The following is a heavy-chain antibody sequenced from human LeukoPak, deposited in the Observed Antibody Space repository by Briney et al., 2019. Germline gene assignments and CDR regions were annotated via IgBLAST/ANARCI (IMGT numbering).Heavy chain of an antibody. D-gene: IGHD1-26*01. CDR3: ARDPAPGIPDYLDY. V-gene: IGHV3-30-3*01. CDR2: ISSDATIT. Sequence: GGSLRLSCAASGFSFRDYAMHWVRRAPGKGLEWVAVISSDATITVYLDSVKGRFTISRDNSNNILQLQMDSLRTEDTALYFCARDPAPGIPDYLDYWGHGTLVTVSS. CDR1: GFSFRDYA. J-gene: IGHJ4*03.